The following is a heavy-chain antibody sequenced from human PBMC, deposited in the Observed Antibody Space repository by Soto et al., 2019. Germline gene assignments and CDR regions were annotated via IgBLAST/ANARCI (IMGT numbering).Heavy chain of an antibody. D-gene: IGHD2-21*02. J-gene: IGHJ6*02. CDR1: GGTISRYY. CDR3: ARDLWGYCGTDCYPLDV. V-gene: IGHV4-59*01. Sequence: QVQLQESGPGLVKPSETLSLTCTVSGGTISRYYWSWIRQPPGKGLEWIGYMYNTGSTVYNPSFTSRFTTSVATSKNQFSLKLNSVTAADTAVYYCARDLWGYCGTDCYPLDVWGQGTTVTVSS. CDR2: MYNTGST.